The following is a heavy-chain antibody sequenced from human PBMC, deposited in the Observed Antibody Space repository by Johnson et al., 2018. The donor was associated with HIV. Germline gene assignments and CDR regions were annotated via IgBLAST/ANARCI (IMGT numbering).Heavy chain of an antibody. CDR2: ISYDGSNK. CDR1: GFTFSSYA. D-gene: IGHD1-26*01. V-gene: IGHV3-30-3*01. CDR3: AREGGALDAVDI. J-gene: IGHJ3*02. Sequence: QVQLVESGGGLVKPGGSLRLSCAASGFTFSSYAMHWVRQAPGQGLEWVAVISYDGSNKYYADSVKGRFTISRDNSKNTLYLQMNSLRAEDTAVYYCAREGGALDAVDIWGQGTMVTVSS.